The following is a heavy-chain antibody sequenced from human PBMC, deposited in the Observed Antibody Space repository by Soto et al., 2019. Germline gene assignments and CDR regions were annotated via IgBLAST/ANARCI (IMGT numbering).Heavy chain of an antibody. CDR1: GFTFNTYD. Sequence: ESGGGLVKPGGSLRLSCAASGFTFNTYDMNWVRQAPGKGLEWVSSITTSSAYIYYTDSLKGRITISRDNAKNSLFLQVNSLRAEDTAVYYCVRSGTARLLRHSWFDTWGQGTLVTVSS. D-gene: IGHD2-21*01. CDR2: ITTSSAYI. V-gene: IGHV3-21*01. CDR3: VRSGTARLLRHSWFDT. J-gene: IGHJ5*02.